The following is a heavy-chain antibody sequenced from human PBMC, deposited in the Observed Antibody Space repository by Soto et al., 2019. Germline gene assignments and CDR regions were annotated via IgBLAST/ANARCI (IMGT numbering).Heavy chain of an antibody. D-gene: IGHD1-1*01. CDR3: AKHKEKQLWFWGDY. CDR1: GFTFSNYA. J-gene: IGHJ4*02. V-gene: IGHV3-23*01. CDR2: VSTGGGSA. Sequence: GGSLRLSCAASGFTFSNYALSWVRQAPGKGLEWVSVVSTGGGSAYYADSVKGRFTISRDNSKNTLYLQMNSLRAEDTAVYYWAKHKEKQLWFWGDYWGQGTLVTVSS.